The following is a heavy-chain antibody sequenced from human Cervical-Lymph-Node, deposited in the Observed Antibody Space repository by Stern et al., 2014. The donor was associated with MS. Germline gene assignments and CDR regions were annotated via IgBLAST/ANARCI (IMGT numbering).Heavy chain of an antibody. CDR3: ARVKRYCSGGSCYSVYALDI. Sequence: EVQLVQSGAEVKKPGESLKISCKGSGYTFTNYWIAWVRQMPGNGLEWMGIIFPGVSDSRYRPAFRGQVTISADRSISTAYLQWSSLKASDTAMYHCARVKRYCSGGSCYSVYALDIWGQGTMVTVSS. D-gene: IGHD2-15*01. CDR1: GYTFTNYW. V-gene: IGHV5-51*03. CDR2: IFPGVSDS. J-gene: IGHJ3*02.